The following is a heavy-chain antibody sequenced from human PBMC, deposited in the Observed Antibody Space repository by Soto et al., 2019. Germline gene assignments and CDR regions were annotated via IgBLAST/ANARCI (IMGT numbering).Heavy chain of an antibody. J-gene: IGHJ5*02. CDR1: GASIKSTDYY. CDR3: VRTAREGAVAPHWFDR. Sequence: SETLSLTCTVSGASIKSTDYYWSWIRQAPGKGLEWIGYVYYAGSTYYNPSLMSRLTISVDTSKNQFSLKLTSVTAAETAVYYCVRTAREGAVAPHWFDRWGQGTQVTVSS. D-gene: IGHD2-21*02. CDR2: VYYAGST. V-gene: IGHV4-30-4*01.